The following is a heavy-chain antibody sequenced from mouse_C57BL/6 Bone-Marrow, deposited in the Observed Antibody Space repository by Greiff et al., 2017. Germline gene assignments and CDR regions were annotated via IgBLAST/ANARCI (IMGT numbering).Heavy chain of an antibody. Sequence: VQGVESGAELARPGASVKLSCKASGYTFTSYGISWVKQRTGQGLEWIGEIYPRSGNTYYNEKFKGKAPLTADKSSSTAYMELRSLTSEDSAVYFCASPPYYGSSYRGFAYWGQGTLVTVSA. CDR3: ASPPYYGSSYRGFAY. CDR1: GYTFTSYG. V-gene: IGHV1-81*01. CDR2: IYPRSGNT. J-gene: IGHJ3*01. D-gene: IGHD1-1*01.